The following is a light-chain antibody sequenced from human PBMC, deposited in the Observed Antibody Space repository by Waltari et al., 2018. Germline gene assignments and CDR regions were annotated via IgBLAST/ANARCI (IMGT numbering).Light chain of an antibody. CDR2: HAS. J-gene: IGKJ2*01. Sequence: EIVMPQSPATLSVSPGERATLSCRASQSISIYLACFQQTPGQAPRLLIYHASTRATGIPARLSGSGSGTEFTLTISSLQSEDFAVYYCQQYYDGRTFGQGTKLEIK. CDR1: QSISIY. V-gene: IGKV3-15*01. CDR3: QQYYDGRT.